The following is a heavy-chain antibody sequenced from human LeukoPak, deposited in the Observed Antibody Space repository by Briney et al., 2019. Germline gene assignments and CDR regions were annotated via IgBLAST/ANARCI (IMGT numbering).Heavy chain of an antibody. CDR1: GGSISSSNW. D-gene: IGHD3-10*01. CDR3: ARAPLGDYCGSGSVIDY. V-gene: IGHV4-4*02. Sequence: PSGTLSLTCAVSGGSISSSNWWSWVRQPPGKGLEWIGEIYHSGSTNYNPSLKSRVTISVDKSKNQFSLKLSSVTAADTAVYYCARAPLGDYCGSGSVIDYWGQGTLVTVSS. J-gene: IGHJ4*02. CDR2: IYHSGST.